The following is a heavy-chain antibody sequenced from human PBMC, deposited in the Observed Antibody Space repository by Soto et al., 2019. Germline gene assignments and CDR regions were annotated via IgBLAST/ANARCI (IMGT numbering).Heavy chain of an antibody. CDR3: SKDLYTSVLYNYFDP. CDR2: ISHDGNEK. CDR1: RFTLSNCG. D-gene: IGHD6-19*01. Sequence: QVQLVESGGGVVQPGGSLILSCAASRFTLSNCGMQWVRQAPGRGLEWVAMISHDGNEKHYIDSVKGRFTISRDDSKNTLYLQMNILRPEDTAVYYCSKDLYTSVLYNYFDPWGQGTLVTVSS. V-gene: IGHV3-30*18. J-gene: IGHJ5*02.